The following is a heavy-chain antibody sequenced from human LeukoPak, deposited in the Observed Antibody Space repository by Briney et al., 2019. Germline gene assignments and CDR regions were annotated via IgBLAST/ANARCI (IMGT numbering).Heavy chain of an antibody. D-gene: IGHD6-13*01. J-gene: IGHJ6*03. CDR1: GGSISSSNW. CDR2: INHSGST. Sequence: PSETLSLTCAVSGGSISSSNWWSWVRQPPGKGLEWIGEINHSGSTNYNPSLKSRVTISVDTSKNQFSLKLSSVTAADTAVYYCARNRPSSWYVNYYYYYMDVWGKGTTVTVSS. CDR3: ARNRPSSWYVNYYYYYMDV. V-gene: IGHV4-4*02.